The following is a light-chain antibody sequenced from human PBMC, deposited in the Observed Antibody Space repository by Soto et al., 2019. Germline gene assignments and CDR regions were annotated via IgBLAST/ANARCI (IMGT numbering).Light chain of an antibody. J-gene: IGLJ1*01. CDR2: SND. Sequence: QSVLTQPPSASGTPGQGVTVSCSGSSSNIASNTVNWYQQLPGTAPKLLIYSNDQRPSGVPDRFSASKSGTSASLAISGLQSEDEADYYCASWDDSLNGHVFGTGTKVTVL. V-gene: IGLV1-44*01. CDR1: SSNIASNT. CDR3: ASWDDSLNGHV.